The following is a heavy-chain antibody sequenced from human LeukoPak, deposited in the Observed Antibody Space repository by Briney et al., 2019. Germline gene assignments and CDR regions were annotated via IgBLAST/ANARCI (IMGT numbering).Heavy chain of an antibody. V-gene: IGHV3-23*01. CDR3: ATGDSYGFEYFQH. CDR1: GFTFSSYA. J-gene: IGHJ1*01. D-gene: IGHD5-18*01. Sequence: PGGSLRLSCAASGFTFSSYAMSWVRRAPGKGLEWVSAISGSGGSTYYADSVKGRFTISRDNSKNTLYLQMNSLRAEDTAVYYCATGDSYGFEYFQHWGQGTLVTVSS. CDR2: ISGSGGST.